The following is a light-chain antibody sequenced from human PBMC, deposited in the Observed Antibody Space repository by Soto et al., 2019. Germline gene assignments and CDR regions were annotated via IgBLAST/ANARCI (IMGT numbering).Light chain of an antibody. Sequence: DIQMTNSQSPVFESEEEKLTLTCRASKGFTRWLAGYNQKPGKAPELLIYAASSLQGGVPSRFSGSGSGTDFTLTISSLQPEDFATYYCQQTNSFPLTFGGGTKVEIK. J-gene: IGKJ4*01. V-gene: IGKV1-12*01. CDR2: AAS. CDR3: QQTNSFPLT. CDR1: KGFTRW.